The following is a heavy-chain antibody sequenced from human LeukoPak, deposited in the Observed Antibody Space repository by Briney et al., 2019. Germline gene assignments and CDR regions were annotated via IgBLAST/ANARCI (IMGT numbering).Heavy chain of an antibody. Sequence: SETLSLTCTVSRGSISSYYWSWIRQPPGKGLEWIGYIYYSGSTNYNPSLKSRVTISVDTSKNQFSLKLSSVTAADTAVYYCAREVVVAAGWFDPWGQGTLVTVSS. CDR1: RGSISSYY. CDR2: IYYSGST. D-gene: IGHD2-2*01. J-gene: IGHJ5*02. V-gene: IGHV4-59*12. CDR3: AREVVVAAGWFDP.